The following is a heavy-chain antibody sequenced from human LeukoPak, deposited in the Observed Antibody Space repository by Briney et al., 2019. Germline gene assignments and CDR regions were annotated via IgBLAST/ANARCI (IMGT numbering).Heavy chain of an antibody. CDR3: ARAGLYYEGAFDI. J-gene: IGHJ3*02. Sequence: SETLSLTCTVSGGSISSGGYYWSWIRQPPGKGLEWIGEINHSGSTNYNPSLKSRVTISVDTSKNQFSLKLSSVTAADTAVYYCARAGLYYEGAFDIWGQGTMVTVSS. CDR1: GGSISSGGYY. D-gene: IGHD2-8*01. V-gene: IGHV4-39*07. CDR2: INHSGST.